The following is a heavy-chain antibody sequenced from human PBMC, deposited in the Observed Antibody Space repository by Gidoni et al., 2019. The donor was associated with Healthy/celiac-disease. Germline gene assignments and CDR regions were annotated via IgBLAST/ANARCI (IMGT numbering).Heavy chain of an antibody. CDR3: ARPLRWFGERGWFDP. CDR2: ISSSGSTI. Sequence: QLQLVESGGGLVKPVGSLTLPCAASGFTFSDYYMSWIRQAPGKGLEWVSYISSSGSTIYYADSVKGRFTISRDNAKNSLYLQMNSLRAEDTAVYYCARPLRWFGERGWFDPWGQGTLVTVSS. J-gene: IGHJ5*02. CDR1: GFTFSDYY. V-gene: IGHV3-11*01. D-gene: IGHD3-10*01.